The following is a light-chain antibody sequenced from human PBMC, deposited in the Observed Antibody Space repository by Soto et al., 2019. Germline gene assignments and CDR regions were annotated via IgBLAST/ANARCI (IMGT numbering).Light chain of an antibody. CDR1: QSISTK. CDR2: SAS. Sequence: EIVMTQSPATLSVSPGERATLSCRASQSISTKLAWYQQKPGQPPRLLIYSASTRATGVPARFTGSGSGSEFTLTSSGLQSEDFSVYYCQHGHNWPLTFGQGTRLEI. CDR3: QHGHNWPLT. J-gene: IGKJ2*01. V-gene: IGKV3-15*01.